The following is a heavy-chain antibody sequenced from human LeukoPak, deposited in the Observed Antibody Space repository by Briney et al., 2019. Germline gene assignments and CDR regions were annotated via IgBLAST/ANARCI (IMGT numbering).Heavy chain of an antibody. D-gene: IGHD7-27*01. CDR1: GFSLSTTGVG. Sequence: SGPTLVKPTQTLTLTCTFSGFSLSTTGVGVGWIRQPPGKALEWLALIYWNDDKRYRPSLKSRLTITKDTSKDQVVLTMTNTDPGGTATYYWAHRRLIPGVRTGPNYFDFWGQGTLVTVSS. CDR2: IYWNDDK. J-gene: IGHJ4*02. V-gene: IGHV2-5*01. CDR3: AHRRLIPGVRTGPNYFDF.